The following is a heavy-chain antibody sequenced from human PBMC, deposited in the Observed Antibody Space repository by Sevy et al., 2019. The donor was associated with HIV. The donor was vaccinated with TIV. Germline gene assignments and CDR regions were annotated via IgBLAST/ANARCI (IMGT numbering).Heavy chain of an antibody. J-gene: IGHJ4*02. CDR2: IIPIFGTA. CDR3: ARDIRHYYDSSGYYSFFDY. CDR1: GGTFSSYA. D-gene: IGHD3-22*01. Sequence: ASVKVSCKASGGTFSSYAISWVRQAPGQGLEWMGGIIPIFGTANYAQKFQGRVTITADKSTSTAYMELSSLRSEDTAVYYCARDIRHYYDSSGYYSFFDYWGQRTLVTVSS. V-gene: IGHV1-69*06.